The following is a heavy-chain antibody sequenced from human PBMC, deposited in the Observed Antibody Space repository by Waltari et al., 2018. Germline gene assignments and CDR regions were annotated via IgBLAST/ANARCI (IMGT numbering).Heavy chain of an antibody. CDR3: ARVLYDFWGGYHPNDVFDF. V-gene: IGHV1-2*02. Sequence: QVHLVQSGAEVKKPGASVTVSCKASGYTFTAASIHWARQAPGQGLEWVGSVNPNTGDTYSAQKFEGRVTMTRDTSISTAYLDLSRLTSDDTAVYYCARVLYDFWGGYHPNDVFDFWGQGTVVIVSS. D-gene: IGHD3-3*01. J-gene: IGHJ3*01. CDR1: GYTFTAAS. CDR2: VNPNTGDT.